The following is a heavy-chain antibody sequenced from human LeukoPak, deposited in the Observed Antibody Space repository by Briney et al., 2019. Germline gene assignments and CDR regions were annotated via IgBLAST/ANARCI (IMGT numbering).Heavy chain of an antibody. CDR2: IIPILGIA. CDR1: GGTFSSYA. V-gene: IGHV1-69*04. Sequence: ASVKVSCKASGGTFSSYAISWVRQAPGQGLEWMGRIIPILGIANYAQKFQGRVTITADKSTSTAYMELSSLRSEDTAVYYCAHEYYDILTGLYYFDYWGQGTLVTVSS. D-gene: IGHD3-9*01. J-gene: IGHJ4*02. CDR3: AHEYYDILTGLYYFDY.